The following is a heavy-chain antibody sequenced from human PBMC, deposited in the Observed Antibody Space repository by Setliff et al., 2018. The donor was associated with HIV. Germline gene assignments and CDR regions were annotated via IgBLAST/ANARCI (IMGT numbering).Heavy chain of an antibody. CDR3: ARAAGGSGSYNRHYYYYYYMDV. CDR1: GDSISGNY. CDR2: IYTSGNT. J-gene: IGHJ6*03. Sequence: SETLSLTCTVSGDSISGNYWTWIRQPAGKGLEWIGRIYTSGNTNYNPSLKSRVTMSVDTSKNQFSLNLSSVTAADTAVYYCARAAGGSGSYNRHYYYYYYMDVWGGGTTVTVSS. V-gene: IGHV4-4*07. D-gene: IGHD3-10*01.